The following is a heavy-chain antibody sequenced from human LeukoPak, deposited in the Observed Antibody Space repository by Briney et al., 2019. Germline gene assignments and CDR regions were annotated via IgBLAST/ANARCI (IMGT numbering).Heavy chain of an antibody. CDR3: AKDAHYDSSGYYSPSDY. V-gene: IGHV3-23*01. J-gene: IGHJ4*02. D-gene: IGHD3-22*01. Sequence: GGSLRLSCAASGFTFSSYAMSWVCQAPGKGLEWVSAISGSGGSTYYADSVKGRFTISRDNSKNTLYLQMNSLRAEDTAVYYCAKDAHYDSSGYYSPSDYWGQGTLVTVSS. CDR1: GFTFSSYA. CDR2: ISGSGGST.